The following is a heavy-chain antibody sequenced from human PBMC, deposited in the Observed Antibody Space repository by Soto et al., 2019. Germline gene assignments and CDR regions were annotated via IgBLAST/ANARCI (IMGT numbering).Heavy chain of an antibody. Sequence: ASVKVSCKASGYTFTSYDINWVRQATGQGLEWMGWMNPNSGNTGYAQKFQGRVTMTRNTSISTAYMELSSLRSEDTAVYYCARGLGEYYYDSSGYSTRDIWGQGTMVTVSS. D-gene: IGHD3-22*01. CDR1: GYTFTSYD. CDR3: ARGLGEYYYDSSGYSTRDI. J-gene: IGHJ3*02. V-gene: IGHV1-8*01. CDR2: MNPNSGNT.